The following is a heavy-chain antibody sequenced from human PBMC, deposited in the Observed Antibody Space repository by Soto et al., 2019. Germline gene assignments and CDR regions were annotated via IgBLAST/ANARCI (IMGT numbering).Heavy chain of an antibody. V-gene: IGHV3-11*01. D-gene: IGHD5-18*01. Sequence: PGGSLRLSCGASGFTFSDDYMSWIRRAPGKGLEWVSYISSSGGTIYYADSVKGRFTISRDNAKNSLFLQMNSLRADDTAVYYCARASSPRDPWLDYWGQGTLVTVSS. J-gene: IGHJ4*02. CDR1: GFTFSDDY. CDR2: ISSSGGTI. CDR3: ARASSPRDPWLDY.